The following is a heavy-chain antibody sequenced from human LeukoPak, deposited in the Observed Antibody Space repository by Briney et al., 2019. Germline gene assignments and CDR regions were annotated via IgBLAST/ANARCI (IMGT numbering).Heavy chain of an antibody. J-gene: IGHJ4*02. Sequence: GGSLRLSCAASGFTFSAYVMHWVRQAPGKGLEWVAFIRYDGSNKNYADSVKGRFTISRDNSKNTLYLQMNSLRAEDTAVYYCAKDKTPAPFDYWGQGTLVTVSS. CDR1: GFTFSAYV. D-gene: IGHD2-2*01. V-gene: IGHV3-30*02. CDR3: AKDKTPAPFDY. CDR2: IRYDGSNK.